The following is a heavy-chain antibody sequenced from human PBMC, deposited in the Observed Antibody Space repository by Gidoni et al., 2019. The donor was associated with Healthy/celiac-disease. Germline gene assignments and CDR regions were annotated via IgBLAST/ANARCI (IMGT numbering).Heavy chain of an antibody. Sequence: QVQLQQWGAGLLKPSETLSLTCAVYGGSFSGSYWSWYRQPPGKGREGIGAINHSGSTNYNPSLKSRVTISVDTSKNQFSLKLSSVTAADTAVFYCARGSLLREGGWPPGDYWGQGTLVTVSS. CDR2: INHSGST. J-gene: IGHJ4*02. CDR1: GGSFSGSY. V-gene: IGHV4-34*01. CDR3: ARGSLLREGGWPPGDY. D-gene: IGHD6-19*01.